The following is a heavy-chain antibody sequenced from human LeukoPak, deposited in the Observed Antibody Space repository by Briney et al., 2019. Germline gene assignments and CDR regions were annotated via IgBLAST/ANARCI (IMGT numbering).Heavy chain of an antibody. D-gene: IGHD6-13*01. CDR1: GGSIKRSSYY. CDR3: ARRYSSSWGWFDP. CDR2: IYYSGST. V-gene: IGHV4-39*01. Sequence: PSETLSLTCTVSGGSIKRSSYYWSWIRQFPGKGLEWIGSIYYSGSTYYNPSLKSRVTISVDTSKNQFSLKLSSVTAADTAVYYCARRYSSSWGWFDPWGQGTLVTVSS. J-gene: IGHJ5*02.